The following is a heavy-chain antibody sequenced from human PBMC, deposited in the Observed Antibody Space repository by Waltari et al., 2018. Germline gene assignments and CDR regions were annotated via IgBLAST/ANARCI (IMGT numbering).Heavy chain of an antibody. J-gene: IGHJ4*02. CDR3: ARDPPRGYCSGGSCYPLDY. D-gene: IGHD2-15*01. V-gene: IGHV1-18*01. CDR2: ISAYNGNT. Sequence: QVQLVQSGAEVKKPGASVKVSCKASGYTFTSYGISWVRQAPGQGLEVMGWISAYNGNTNYAQKRQGRVTMTTDTSTSTAYMELRSLRSDDTAVYYCARDPPRGYCSGGSCYPLDYWGQGTLVTVSS. CDR1: GYTFTSYG.